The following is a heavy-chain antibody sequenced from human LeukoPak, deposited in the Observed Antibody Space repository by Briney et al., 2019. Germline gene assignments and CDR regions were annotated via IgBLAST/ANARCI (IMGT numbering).Heavy chain of an antibody. V-gene: IGHV1-2*02. CDR3: ARDWRDATIFGVVREVYFDY. J-gene: IGHJ4*02. CDR2: INPNSGGT. CDR1: GYTFTCYY. Sequence: GASVKVSCKASGYTFTCYYMHWVRQAPGQGLEWMGWINPNSGGTNYAQKFQGRVTMTRDRSISTAYMELSRLRSDDTAVYYCARDWRDATIFGVVREVYFDYWGQGTLVTVSS. D-gene: IGHD3-3*01.